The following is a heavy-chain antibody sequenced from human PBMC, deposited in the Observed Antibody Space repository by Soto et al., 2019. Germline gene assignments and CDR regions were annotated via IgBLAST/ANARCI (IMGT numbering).Heavy chain of an antibody. Sequence: SETLSLTCAAEGGSFSGYYWSWLHHPPGEGLEWSGEINHSGSTNYTPSLQSRVTISADTSTNQFSLKLSTVTAADTAVYYCGRGVAAAWRVEVFYYVLDVCGQGTTVTVS. CDR3: GRGVAAAWRVEVFYYVLDV. D-gene: IGHD3-3*01. CDR1: GGSFSGYY. V-gene: IGHV4-34*01. J-gene: IGHJ6*02. CDR2: INHSGST.